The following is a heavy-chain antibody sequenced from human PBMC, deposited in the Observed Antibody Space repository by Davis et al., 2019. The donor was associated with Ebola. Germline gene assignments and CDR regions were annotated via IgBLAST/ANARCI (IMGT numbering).Heavy chain of an antibody. CDR3: ARGNWFDP. V-gene: IGHV4-59*01. CDR2: IYYSGST. J-gene: IGHJ5*02. CDR1: GGPISSYY. Sequence: GSLRLSCTVSGGPISSYYWSWIRQPPGKGLEWIGYIYYSGSTNYNPSLKSRVTISVDTSKNQFSLKLSSVTAADTAVYYCARGNWFDPWGQGTLVTVSS.